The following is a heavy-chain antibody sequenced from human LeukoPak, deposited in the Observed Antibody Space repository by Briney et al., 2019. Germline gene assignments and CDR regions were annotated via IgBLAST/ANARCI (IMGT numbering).Heavy chain of an antibody. CDR2: INPSGGST. Sequence: GASVKVSCKASGYTFTSYYMHWVRQAPGQGLEWMGIINPSGGSTSYAQKFQGRVAMTRDTSTSTVYMELSSLRSEDTAVYYCARGGASGRWYYYDSSGPENRYGYWGQGTLVTVSS. CDR3: ARGGASGRWYYYDSSGPENRYGY. V-gene: IGHV1-46*01. D-gene: IGHD3-22*01. CDR1: GYTFTSYY. J-gene: IGHJ4*02.